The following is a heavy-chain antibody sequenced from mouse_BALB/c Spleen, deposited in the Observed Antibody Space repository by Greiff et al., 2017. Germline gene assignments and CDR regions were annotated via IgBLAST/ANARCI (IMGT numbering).Heavy chain of an antibody. V-gene: IGHV5-6-2*01. CDR2: INSNGGST. CDR1: GFTFSSYY. D-gene: IGHD2-1*01. Sequence: EVMLVESGGGLVKLGGSLKLSCAASGFTFSSYYMSWVRQTPEKRLELVAAINSNGGSTYYPDTVKGRFTISRDNAKNTLYLQMSSLKSEDTALYYCARQGNYYAMDDWGQGTSVTVSS. CDR3: ARQGNYYAMDD. J-gene: IGHJ4*01.